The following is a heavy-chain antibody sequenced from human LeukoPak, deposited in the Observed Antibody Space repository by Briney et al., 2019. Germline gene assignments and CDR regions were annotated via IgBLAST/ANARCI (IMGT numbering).Heavy chain of an antibody. Sequence: ASVKVSCKASGYTFTSYYMHWVRQAPGQGLEWIGIINPSGGSTSYAQKFQGRVTMTRDTSTSTVYMELSSLRSEDTAVYYCARDMIQLSGGPASWFDPWGQGILVTVSS. CDR1: GYTFTSYY. D-gene: IGHD5-18*01. CDR3: ARDMIQLSGGPASWFDP. V-gene: IGHV1-46*01. CDR2: INPSGGST. J-gene: IGHJ5*02.